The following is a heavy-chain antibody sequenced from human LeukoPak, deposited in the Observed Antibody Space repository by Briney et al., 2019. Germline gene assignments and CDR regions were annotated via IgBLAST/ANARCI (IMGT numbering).Heavy chain of an antibody. CDR2: IYYSGST. V-gene: IGHV4-59*08. Sequence: SETLSLTCTVSGGSISSYYWSWIRQPPGKGLEWIGYIYYSGSTNYNPSLKSRVTISVDTSKNQFSLKLSSVTAADTAVYYCARHRVTGGLDYWGQGTLVTVSS. D-gene: IGHD2-21*02. CDR1: GGSISSYY. CDR3: ARHRVTGGLDY. J-gene: IGHJ4*02.